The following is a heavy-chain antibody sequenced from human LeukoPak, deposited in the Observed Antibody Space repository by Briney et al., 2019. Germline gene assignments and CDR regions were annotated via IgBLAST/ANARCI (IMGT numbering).Heavy chain of an antibody. CDR2: IYYSGST. CDR1: GGSISSGDYY. Sequence: KPSETLSLTCTVSGGSISSGDYYWSWIRQPPGKGLEWIGYIYYSGSTYYNPSLKSRVTISVDTSKNQFSLKLSSVTAADTAVYYCARDADRGWFDPWGQGTLVTVSS. CDR3: ARDADRGWFDP. V-gene: IGHV4-30-4*01. J-gene: IGHJ5*02. D-gene: IGHD1-14*01.